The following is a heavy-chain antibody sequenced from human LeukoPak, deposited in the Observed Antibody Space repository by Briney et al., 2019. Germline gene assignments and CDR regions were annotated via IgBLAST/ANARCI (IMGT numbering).Heavy chain of an antibody. V-gene: IGHV3-74*01. Sequence: PGGSLRLSCAASGFTFSGYWMHWVRQAPGKGLVWVSTINSDGSSTSYADSVKGRFTISRDNAKNTLYLQMNSLRAEDMAVYYCARLYCRGGSCYSGDAFDIWGQGTMVTVSS. CDR2: INSDGSST. CDR1: GFTFSGYW. CDR3: ARLYCRGGSCYSGDAFDI. D-gene: IGHD2-15*01. J-gene: IGHJ3*02.